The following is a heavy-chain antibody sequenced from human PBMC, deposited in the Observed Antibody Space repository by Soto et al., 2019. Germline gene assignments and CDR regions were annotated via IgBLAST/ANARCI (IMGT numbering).Heavy chain of an antibody. Sequence: ASVKVSCKASGYTFTSYGISWVRQAPGQGLEWMGWISAYNGNTSYAQKLQGRVTMTTDTSTSTAYMELRSLRSDDTAVYYCARLDFWEEPYYYYGMDVWGQGTTVTVSS. J-gene: IGHJ6*02. CDR3: ARLDFWEEPYYYYGMDV. CDR1: GYTFTSYG. D-gene: IGHD3-16*01. V-gene: IGHV1-18*04. CDR2: ISAYNGNT.